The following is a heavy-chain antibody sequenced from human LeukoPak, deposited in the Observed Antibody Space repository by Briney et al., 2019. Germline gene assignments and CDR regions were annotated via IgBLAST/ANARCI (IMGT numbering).Heavy chain of an antibody. CDR2: ISSSGSTI. Sequence: GGSLRLSCAASGFTFSSYEMNWVRQAPGKGLEWVSYISSSGSTIYYADSVKGRFTISRDNSKNTLFLRMNSLRAEDTAVYYCAKDHSSGWPYCFPYWGQGTLVTVSS. CDR1: GFTFSSYE. J-gene: IGHJ4*02. V-gene: IGHV3-48*03. D-gene: IGHD6-19*01. CDR3: AKDHSSGWPYCFPY.